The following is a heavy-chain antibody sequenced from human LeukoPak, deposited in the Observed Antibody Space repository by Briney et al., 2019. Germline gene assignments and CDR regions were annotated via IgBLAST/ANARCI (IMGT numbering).Heavy chain of an antibody. D-gene: IGHD3-22*01. CDR1: GFTFSTYS. J-gene: IGHJ3*02. CDR3: AKDPTTYDSSGDAFDI. Sequence: PGGSLRLSCAASGFTFSTYSMNWVRQAPGKGLEWVSYISNSSSTIYYADSVKGRFTISRDNAKNSLYLQMDSLRAEDTAVYYCAKDPTTYDSSGDAFDIWGQGTMVTVSS. CDR2: ISNSSSTI. V-gene: IGHV3-48*01.